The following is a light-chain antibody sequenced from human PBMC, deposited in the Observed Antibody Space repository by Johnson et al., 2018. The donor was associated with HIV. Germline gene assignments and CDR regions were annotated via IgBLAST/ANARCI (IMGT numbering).Light chain of an antibody. CDR1: SSNIGNNY. J-gene: IGLJ1*01. CDR3: GTWDSSLSAGV. V-gene: IGLV1-51*01. Sequence: QSVLTQPPSVSAAPGQKVTISCSGSSSNIGNNYVSWYQQLPGTAPKLLIYDNNKRPSGIPDRFSGSKSGTSATLGITGLHKGDEADYYCGTWDSSLSAGVFGTGTKVTVL. CDR2: DNN.